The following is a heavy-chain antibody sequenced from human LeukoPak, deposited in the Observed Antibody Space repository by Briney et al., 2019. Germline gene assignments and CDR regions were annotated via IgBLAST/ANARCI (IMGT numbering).Heavy chain of an antibody. Sequence: PGGSLRLSCAASGFTFSSYEMNWVRQTPGKGLEWVSAISTDAGETHYADSVKGRFTISRDNSKNTVSLQMSSLRAEDTALYYCAKGSGNGYGSGPFDYWGQGTLVTVSS. J-gene: IGHJ4*02. D-gene: IGHD3-10*01. V-gene: IGHV3-23*01. CDR2: ISTDAGET. CDR3: AKGSGNGYGSGPFDY. CDR1: GFTFSSYE.